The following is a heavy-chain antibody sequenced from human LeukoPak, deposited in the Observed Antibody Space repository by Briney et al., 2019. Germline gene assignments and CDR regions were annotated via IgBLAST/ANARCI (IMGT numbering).Heavy chain of an antibody. Sequence: SETLSLTCAVYGGSFSGYYWSWIRQPPGKGLEWIGEINHSGSTNYNPSLKSRVTISVDTSKNQFSLKLSSVTAADTAVYYCAGTSRIVGARASFDYWGQGTLVTVSS. CDR2: INHSGST. V-gene: IGHV4-34*01. CDR1: GGSFSGYY. J-gene: IGHJ4*02. CDR3: AGTSRIVGARASFDY. D-gene: IGHD1-26*01.